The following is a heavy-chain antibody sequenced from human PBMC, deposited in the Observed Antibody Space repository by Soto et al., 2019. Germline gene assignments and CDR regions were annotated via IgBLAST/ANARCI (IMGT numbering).Heavy chain of an antibody. Sequence: QVHLVQSGAEVKQPGASVKVSCKASGYTFTSYSIHWVRQAPGQRLEWVGWINTGNGNTKYSQKFQGRVTMTRDTSASTAYMELSSLTSEDTAVYYCAIAVAATQWGQGTLVTVSS. J-gene: IGHJ4*02. D-gene: IGHD6-19*01. CDR1: GYTFTSYS. CDR3: AIAVAATQ. CDR2: INTGNGNT. V-gene: IGHV1-3*04.